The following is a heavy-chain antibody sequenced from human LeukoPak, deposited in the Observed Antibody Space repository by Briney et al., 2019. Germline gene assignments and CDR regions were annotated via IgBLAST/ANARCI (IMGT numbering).Heavy chain of an antibody. CDR2: ISSSSSII. CDR1: GFTFSSYS. CDR3: AKARGYSYGYSDY. J-gene: IGHJ4*02. D-gene: IGHD5-18*01. V-gene: IGHV3-48*01. Sequence: GGSLRLSCAGSGFTFSSYSMHWVRQAPGKGLEWVSYISSSSSIIDYADSVKGRFTISRDNAKNSLYLQMNSLRAEDTDVYYCAKARGYSYGYSDYWGQGTLVTVSS.